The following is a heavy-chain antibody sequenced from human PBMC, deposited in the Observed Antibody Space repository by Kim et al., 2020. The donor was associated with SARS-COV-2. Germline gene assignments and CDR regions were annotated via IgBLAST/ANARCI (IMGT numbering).Heavy chain of an antibody. D-gene: IGHD6-13*01. J-gene: IGHJ4*02. Sequence: NPAHKRRVTISVDRSKNPFSLHLSSVTAADTAVYYCARGGYSSSWYYFDCWGQGTLVTVSS. V-gene: IGHV4-59*09. CDR3: ARGGYSSSWYYFDC.